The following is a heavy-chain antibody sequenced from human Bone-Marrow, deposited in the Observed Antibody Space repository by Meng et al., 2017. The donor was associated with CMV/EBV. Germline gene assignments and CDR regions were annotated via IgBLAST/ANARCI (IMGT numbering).Heavy chain of an antibody. V-gene: IGHV1-69*10. CDR3: ARETNGYNSIPFDY. D-gene: IGHD5-24*01. J-gene: IGHJ4*02. CDR1: GGAFSSYA. Sequence: SVKVSCKASGGAFSSYAISWVRQAPGQGLEWMGGIIPILGIANYAQKFQGRVTITADKSTSTAYMELSSLRSEDTAVYYCARETNGYNSIPFDYWGQGTLVTVS. CDR2: IIPILGIA.